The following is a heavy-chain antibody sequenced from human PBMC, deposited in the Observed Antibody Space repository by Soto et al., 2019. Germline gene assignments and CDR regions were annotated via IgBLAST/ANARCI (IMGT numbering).Heavy chain of an antibody. D-gene: IGHD3-16*02. J-gene: IGHJ3*02. CDR3: ARDDARGPYDYIWGSYRYSFAFDI. V-gene: IGHV3-66*01. CDR1: GFTVSSNY. CDR2: VYSGGNK. Sequence: GGSLRLSCAASGFTVSSNYMSWVRQAPGKGLEWVSVVYSGGNKYYADSVKGRFIISRDNSKNTLYLQMNSLRAEDTAVYYCARDDARGPYDYIWGSYRYSFAFDIWGQGTMVTVSS.